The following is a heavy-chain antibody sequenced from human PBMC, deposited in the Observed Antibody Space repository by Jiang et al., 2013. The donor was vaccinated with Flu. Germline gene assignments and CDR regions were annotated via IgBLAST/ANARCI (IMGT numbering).Heavy chain of an antibody. CDR1: GFTFSRYA. Sequence: QLVESGGGLVQPGGSLRLSCAASGFTFSRYAMSWVRQAPGKGLEWVSAFSGSGGSTYYADSVKGRFTISRDNSKNTLYLQMNSLRAEDTAVYYCAKSQYNILYFDYWGQGTLVTVSS. D-gene: IGHD1-1*01. V-gene: IGHV3-23*04. J-gene: IGHJ4*02. CDR2: FSGSGGST. CDR3: AKSQYNILYFDY.